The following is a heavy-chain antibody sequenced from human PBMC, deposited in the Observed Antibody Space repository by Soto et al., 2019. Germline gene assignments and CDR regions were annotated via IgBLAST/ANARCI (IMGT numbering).Heavy chain of an antibody. V-gene: IGHV4-59*01. CDR2: IYYSGST. D-gene: IGHD3-9*01. CDR1: GGSISSYY. Sequence: SETLSLTCTVSGGSISSYYWSWIRQPPGKGLEWIGYIYYSGSTNYNPSLKSRVTISVDTSKNQFSLKLSSVTAADTAVYYCAGTYYDILTGYYYYYYMDVWGKGTTVTVSS. J-gene: IGHJ6*03. CDR3: AGTYYDILTGYYYYYYMDV.